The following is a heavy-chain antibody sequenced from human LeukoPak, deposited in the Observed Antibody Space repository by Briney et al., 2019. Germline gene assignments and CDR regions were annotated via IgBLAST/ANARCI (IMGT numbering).Heavy chain of an antibody. CDR3: ARQGIAARAEFDY. CDR2: IIPIFGTA. J-gene: IGHJ4*02. Sequence: ASVKVSCKASGYTFTSYYIHWVRQAPGQGLEWMGGIIPIFGTANYAQKFQGRVTITTDESTSTAYMELSSLRSEDTAVYYCARQGIAARAEFDYWGQGTLVTVSS. D-gene: IGHD6-6*01. CDR1: GYTFTSYY. V-gene: IGHV1-69*05.